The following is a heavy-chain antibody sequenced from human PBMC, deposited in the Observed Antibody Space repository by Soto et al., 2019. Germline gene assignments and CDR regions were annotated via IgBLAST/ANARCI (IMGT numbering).Heavy chain of an antibody. CDR2: IYHTGDT. J-gene: IGHJ5*02. D-gene: IGHD2-8*01. CDR3: ARDTNSLDL. CDR1: SYSISSGFF. Sequence: SETLSFTCVVASYSISSGFFWASIRQPPGRGREGVGSIYHTGDTHYNPSLRSQVTMSVDTPNNHFSLRMTYLTAADTAVYFCARDTNSLDLWGQGILVTVSS. V-gene: IGHV4-38-2*02.